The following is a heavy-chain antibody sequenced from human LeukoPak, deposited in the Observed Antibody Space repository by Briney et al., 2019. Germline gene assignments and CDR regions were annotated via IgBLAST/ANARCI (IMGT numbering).Heavy chain of an antibody. Sequence: PGGSLRLSCAASGFTFSDYWLHWVRQAPGKGLVWVSRINTDGSTTNYADSVRGRFTISRDNSKNTLYLQMNSRRAEDTAVYYCAKGIASGWNGAFDIWGQGTMVTVSS. CDR1: GFTFSDYW. D-gene: IGHD1-1*01. CDR3: AKGIASGWNGAFDI. J-gene: IGHJ3*02. V-gene: IGHV3-74*01. CDR2: INTDGSTT.